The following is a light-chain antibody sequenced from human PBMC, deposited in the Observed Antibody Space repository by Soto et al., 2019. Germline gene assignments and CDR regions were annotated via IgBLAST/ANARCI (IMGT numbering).Light chain of an antibody. V-gene: IGKV1-5*03. CDR2: KAS. CDR3: QQYNSYSRGIT. J-gene: IGKJ5*01. CDR1: QSISSW. Sequence: DIPMTQSPSTLSASVGDRVTITCRASQSISSWLAWYQQKPGKAPKLLIYKASSLESGVPSRFSGSGSGTEFTLTISSLQPDDFATYYCQQYNSYSRGITFGQGTRLEIK.